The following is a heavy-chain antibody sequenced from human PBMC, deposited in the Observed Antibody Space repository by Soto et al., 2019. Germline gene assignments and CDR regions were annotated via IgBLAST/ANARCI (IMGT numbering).Heavy chain of an antibody. V-gene: IGHV3-30-3*01. Sequence: QVQLVESGGGVVQPGRSLRLSCAASGFTFSSYAMHWVRQAPGKGLEWVAVISYDGSNKYYADSVKGRFTISRDNSKNTLYLQMNTLRSEDTAVYYCASDNYYESSGHTDGGQGTLVTVSS. CDR3: ASDNYYESSGHTD. CDR2: ISYDGSNK. J-gene: IGHJ4*02. CDR1: GFTFSSYA. D-gene: IGHD3-22*01.